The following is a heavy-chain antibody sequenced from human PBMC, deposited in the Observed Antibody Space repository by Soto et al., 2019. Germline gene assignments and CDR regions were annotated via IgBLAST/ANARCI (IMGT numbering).Heavy chain of an antibody. CDR2: VLTNGGA. CDR1: GASVNNYY. Sequence: QVQLQESGPGLVKPSETLSLICTVSGASVNNYYWSWIRQPAGGGLEWIGRVLTNGGANYNPSLKSRVSMSVDTSKNQFYLNLRSVTAADTAIYFCARDFTTNYYNYGLDVWGQGTTVTV. CDR3: ARDFTTNYYNYGLDV. V-gene: IGHV4-4*07. J-gene: IGHJ6*02.